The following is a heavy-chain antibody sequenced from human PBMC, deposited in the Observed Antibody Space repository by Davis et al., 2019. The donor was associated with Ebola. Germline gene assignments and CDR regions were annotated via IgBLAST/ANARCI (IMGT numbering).Heavy chain of an antibody. D-gene: IGHD3-22*01. CDR2: IYYTGTA. V-gene: IGHV4-59*08. Sequence: SETLSLTCTVSDGSIHSYYWSWIRQSPEKGLEWIGYIYYTGTANYNPSLKSRVNMSADRSKNQLSLTLNSVTAADTAVYYCARQPTTYYYDSSGYSHFDYWGQGTLVTVSS. CDR3: ARQPTTYYYDSSGYSHFDY. J-gene: IGHJ4*02. CDR1: DGSIHSYY.